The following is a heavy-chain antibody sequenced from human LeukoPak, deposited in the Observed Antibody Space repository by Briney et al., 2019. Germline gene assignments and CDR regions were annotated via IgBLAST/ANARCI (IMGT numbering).Heavy chain of an antibody. V-gene: IGHV1-8*01. CDR3: ARRDWGYRPYYYYMGV. J-gene: IGHJ6*03. D-gene: IGHD5-12*01. CDR2: MNPNSGNT. CDR1: GYTFTSHD. Sequence: ASVKVSCKASGYTFTSHDINWVRQATGQGLEWMGWMNPNSGNTGYAQKFQGRVTMTRNTSISTAYMELSSLRSEDTAVYYCARRDWGYRPYYYYMGVWGKGTTVTVSS.